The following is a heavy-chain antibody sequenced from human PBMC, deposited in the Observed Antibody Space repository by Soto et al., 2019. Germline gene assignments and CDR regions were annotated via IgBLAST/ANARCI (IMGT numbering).Heavy chain of an antibody. D-gene: IGHD4-4*01. CDR2: ISWNSGSI. CDR3: AKGGAMMDYSNFADY. J-gene: IGHJ4*02. Sequence: GGSLRLSCAASGFTFDDYAMHWVRQAPGKGLEWVSGISWNSGSIGYADSVKGRFTISRDNAKNSLYLQMNSLRAEDTALYYCAKGGAMMDYSNFADYWGQGTLVTVSS. CDR1: GFTFDDYA. V-gene: IGHV3-9*01.